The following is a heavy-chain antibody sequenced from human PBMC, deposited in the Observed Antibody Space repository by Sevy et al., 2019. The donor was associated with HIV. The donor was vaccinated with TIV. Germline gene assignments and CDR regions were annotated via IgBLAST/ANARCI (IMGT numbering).Heavy chain of an antibody. D-gene: IGHD1-1*01. V-gene: IGHV4-59*01. CDR3: ARDSTTHPRVLDY. CDR2: IYFTGNT. J-gene: IGHJ4*02. CDR1: GGSISSYF. Sequence: SETLSLTCSVSGGSISSYFWTWVRQSPGKGLEWIGNIYFTGNTDYSPALKSRVILSLDTSKSQFSLTLKSVTAADTAIYFCARDSTTHPRVLDYWGQGTLVTVSS.